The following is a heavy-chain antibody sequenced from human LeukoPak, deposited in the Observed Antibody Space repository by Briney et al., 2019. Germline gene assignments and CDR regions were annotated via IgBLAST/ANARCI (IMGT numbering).Heavy chain of an antibody. CDR1: GFTFSSYA. Sequence: GGSLRFSCAASGFTFSSYAMSWVRQAPGKGLEWVSAISGSGGSTYYADSVKGRFTISRDNSKNTLYLQMNSLRAEDTAVYYCAKDRDSSSWFDYWGQGTLVTVSS. V-gene: IGHV3-23*01. CDR3: AKDRDSSSWFDY. CDR2: ISGSGGST. D-gene: IGHD6-13*01. J-gene: IGHJ4*02.